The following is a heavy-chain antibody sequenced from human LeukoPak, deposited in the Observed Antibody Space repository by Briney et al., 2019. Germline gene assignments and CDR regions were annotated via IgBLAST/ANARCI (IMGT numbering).Heavy chain of an antibody. CDR2: TKQDGSEQ. J-gene: IGHJ3*02. CDR1: GFTFSYFW. V-gene: IGHV3-7*01. Sequence: GGSLRLSCAASGFTFSYFWMSWVRQAPGRGLDWVANTKQDGSEQYYVDSVKGRFTISRDNAKNSLYLQMNSLRAEDTAVYYCARMRSYCSGGSCPKAHTFDIWGQGTMVTVSS. CDR3: ARMRSYCSGGSCPKAHTFDI. D-gene: IGHD2-15*01.